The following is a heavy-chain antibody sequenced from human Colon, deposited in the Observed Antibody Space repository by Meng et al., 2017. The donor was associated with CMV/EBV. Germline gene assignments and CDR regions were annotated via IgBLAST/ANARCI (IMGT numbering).Heavy chain of an antibody. CDR1: GISFPGHY. J-gene: IGHJ4*02. CDR3: ARPEHYYHTSGYPGDYFDY. D-gene: IGHD3-22*01. CDR2: INPNSGGT. Sequence: QVQLVQSGAEVKTPGASVKVSCKASGISFPGHYIHWVRQAPGQGLEWMGRINPNSGGTIFAQNFQGRLTMTRDSSISTAYMELTSLTSDDTAVYYCARPEHYYHTSGYPGDYFDYWGQGTLVTVSS. V-gene: IGHV1-2*06.